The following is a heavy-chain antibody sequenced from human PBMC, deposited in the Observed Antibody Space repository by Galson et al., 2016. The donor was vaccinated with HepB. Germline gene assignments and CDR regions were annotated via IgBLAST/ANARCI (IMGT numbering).Heavy chain of an antibody. Sequence: QSGAEVKKPGESLKISCKGSRNTFTDHWIGWVRQRPGKGLEWMGIIYPGDSDTRYSPSFQGQVTISADKSSRYAYLQWSSLKASDTAMYYCVRRGDGYAFDLWGQGTLVTVSS. CDR2: IYPGDSDT. CDR3: VRRGDGYAFDL. J-gene: IGHJ4*02. V-gene: IGHV5-51*01. D-gene: IGHD5-24*01. CDR1: RNTFTDHW.